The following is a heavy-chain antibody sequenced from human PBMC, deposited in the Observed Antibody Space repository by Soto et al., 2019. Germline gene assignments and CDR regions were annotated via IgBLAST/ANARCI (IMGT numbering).Heavy chain of an antibody. Sequence: VGSLRLSCASSGFTFSSYAMSCVRHAPGKGLEWVSAISGSGGSTYYADSVKGRFTISRDNSKNTLYLQMNSLRAEDTAVYYCAKEGEGYCSGGSCYWETYYYYYYGMQVWGQGTTVNVSS. J-gene: IGHJ6*01. V-gene: IGHV3-23*01. D-gene: IGHD2-15*01. CDR3: AKEGEGYCSGGSCYWETYYYYYYGMQV. CDR1: GFTFSSYA. CDR2: ISGSGGST.